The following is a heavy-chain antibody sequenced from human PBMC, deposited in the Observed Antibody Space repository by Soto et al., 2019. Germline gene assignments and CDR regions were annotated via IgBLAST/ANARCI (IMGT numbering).Heavy chain of an antibody. CDR1: GGSSSGYY. J-gene: IGHJ3*02. Sequence: PSETLSLTCAVYGGSSSGYYWSWIRQPPGKGLEWIGEINHSGSTNYNPSLKSRVTISVDTSKNQFSLKLSSVTAADTAVYYCAGEPGIAAAGGDAFDIWGQGTMVTVSS. CDR2: INHSGST. CDR3: AGEPGIAAAGGDAFDI. V-gene: IGHV4-34*01. D-gene: IGHD6-13*01.